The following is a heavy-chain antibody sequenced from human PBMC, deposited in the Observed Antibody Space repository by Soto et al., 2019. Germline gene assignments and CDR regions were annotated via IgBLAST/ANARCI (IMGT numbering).Heavy chain of an antibody. Sequence: TLSLTCAVYGGSFSGYYWSWIRQPPGKGLEWIGEINHSGSTNYNPSLKSRVTISVDTSKNQFSLKLSSVTAADTAVYYCARRSPNEGIGISSGWYFDYWGQGTLVTVSS. J-gene: IGHJ4*02. CDR2: INHSGST. CDR1: GGSFSGYY. CDR3: ARRSPNEGIGISSGWYFDY. D-gene: IGHD6-19*01. V-gene: IGHV4-34*01.